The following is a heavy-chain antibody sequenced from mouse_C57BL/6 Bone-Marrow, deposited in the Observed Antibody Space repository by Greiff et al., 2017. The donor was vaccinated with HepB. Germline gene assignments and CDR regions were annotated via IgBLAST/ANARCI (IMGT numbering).Heavy chain of an antibody. V-gene: IGHV1-50*01. CDR2: IDPSDSYT. D-gene: IGHD2-5*01. Sequence: QVQLQQPGAELVKPGASVKLSCKASGYTFTSYWMQWVKQRPGPGLEWIGEIDPSDSYTNYNQKFKGTATLTVDTSSSTAYMQLSSLTSEDSAVYYCARVGSNFWFAYWGQGTLVTVSA. J-gene: IGHJ3*01. CDR3: ARVGSNFWFAY. CDR1: GYTFTSYW.